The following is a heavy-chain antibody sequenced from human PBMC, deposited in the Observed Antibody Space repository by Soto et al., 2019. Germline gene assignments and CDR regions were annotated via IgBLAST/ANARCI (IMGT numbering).Heavy chain of an antibody. CDR2: MNPNSGNT. D-gene: IGHD2-21*01. V-gene: IGHV1-8*01. Sequence: ASVKVSCKASGYTFTSYDINWVRQATGQGLEWMGWMNPNSGNTGYAQKFQGRVTMTRNTSISTAYMELSSLRSEDTAVYYCARGRVVAIGLGNYYYYYMDVWGKGTTVTVSS. CDR1: GYTFTSYD. CDR3: ARGRVVAIGLGNYYYYYMDV. J-gene: IGHJ6*03.